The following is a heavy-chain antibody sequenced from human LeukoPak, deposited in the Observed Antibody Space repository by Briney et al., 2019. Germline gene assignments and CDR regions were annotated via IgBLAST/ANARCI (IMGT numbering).Heavy chain of an antibody. CDR3: AKEESSSGWYSSDYYYYMDV. D-gene: IGHD6-19*01. Sequence: SLRLSCAASGFTFSSYGMHWVRQAPGKGLEWVAVISYDGSNKYYADSVKGRFTISRDNSKNTLYLQMNSLRAEDTAVYYCAKEESSSGWYSSDYYYYMDVWGKGTTVTVSS. V-gene: IGHV3-30*18. J-gene: IGHJ6*03. CDR2: ISYDGSNK. CDR1: GFTFSSYG.